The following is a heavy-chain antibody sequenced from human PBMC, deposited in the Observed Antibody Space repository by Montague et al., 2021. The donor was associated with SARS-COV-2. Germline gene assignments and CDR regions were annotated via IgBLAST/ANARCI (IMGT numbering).Heavy chain of an antibody. V-gene: IGHV6-1*01. Sequence: CAISGDSVSSHSGAWSWNRQSPSRGLEWLGRTYYRSKWYSDYAPSVRGRLTVNPDAPKNEFSLELNCVTPEDTAVYYCVRYSGWFYFDFWGQGTLVTVSS. D-gene: IGHD6-19*01. J-gene: IGHJ4*02. CDR3: VRYSGWFYFDF. CDR1: GDSVSSHSGA. CDR2: TYYRSKWYS.